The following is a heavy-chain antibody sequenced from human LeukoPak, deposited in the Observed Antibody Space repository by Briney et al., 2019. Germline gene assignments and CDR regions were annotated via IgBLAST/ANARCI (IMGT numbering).Heavy chain of an antibody. Sequence: SETLSLTCAVYGGSFGGYYWSWIRQPPGKGLEWIGEINHSGSTNYNPSLKSRVTISVDTSKNQFSLKLSSVTAADTAVYYCARGRGTDYYDSSGYPFDYCGQGTLVTVSS. J-gene: IGHJ4*02. CDR3: ARGRGTDYYDSSGYPFDY. CDR1: GGSFGGYY. D-gene: IGHD3-22*01. V-gene: IGHV4-34*01. CDR2: INHSGST.